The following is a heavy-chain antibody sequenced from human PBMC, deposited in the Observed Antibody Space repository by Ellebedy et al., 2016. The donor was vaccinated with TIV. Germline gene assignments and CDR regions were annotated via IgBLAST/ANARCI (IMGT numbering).Heavy chain of an antibody. V-gene: IGHV3-48*04. CDR2: ITSRSTTT. CDR1: GFTFTSYT. CDR3: ARDITRSQSAFDL. J-gene: IGHJ3*01. Sequence: GGSLRLXXAASGFTFTSYTKNWVRQAPGKGLEWVSYITSRSTTTRYADSVKGRFTISRDNAKNSLHLQLSSLRAEDTAVYYCARDITRSQSAFDLWGQGTMVTVSS. D-gene: IGHD1-14*01.